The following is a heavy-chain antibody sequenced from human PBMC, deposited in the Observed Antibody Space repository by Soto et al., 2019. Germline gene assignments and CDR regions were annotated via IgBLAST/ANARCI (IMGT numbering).Heavy chain of an antibody. CDR1: GFTFDNYA. J-gene: IGHJ4*02. D-gene: IGHD5-18*01. V-gene: IGHV3-9*01. CDR3: AKAVGSYGNFDY. Sequence: LRLSCAASGFTFDNYAMHWVRQAPGKGLEWVSRISWNSGSIGYADSVKGRFTISRDNAKNSLYLQMNSLRAEDTALYFCAKAVGSYGNFDYWGQGTLVTVSS. CDR2: ISWNSGSI.